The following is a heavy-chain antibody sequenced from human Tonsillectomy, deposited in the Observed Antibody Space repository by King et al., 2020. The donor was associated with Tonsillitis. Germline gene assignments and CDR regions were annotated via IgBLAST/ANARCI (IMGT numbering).Heavy chain of an antibody. J-gene: IGHJ4*02. Sequence: HVQLVESGAEVKKPGASVRVSCKASGYTFTTYYMHWLRQAPGQGLAWMGVINPSNNSTIYAQRFQGRVTMTSDTSTSTVYMELSSLKSEDTAVYYCVRSNYGDYGIDYWGPGTLVTVSS. CDR2: INPSNNST. D-gene: IGHD4-17*01. CDR3: VRSNYGDYGIDY. V-gene: IGHV1-46*01. CDR1: GYTFTTYY.